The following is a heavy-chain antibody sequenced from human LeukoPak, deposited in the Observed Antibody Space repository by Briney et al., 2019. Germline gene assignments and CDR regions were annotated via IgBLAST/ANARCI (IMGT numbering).Heavy chain of an antibody. CDR1: GFSFTSYT. V-gene: IGHV3-48*01. Sequence: GGSLRLSCAASGFSFTSYTMDWVRQAPGKGLEWVSYITNTGKTIFYADSMKGRFTISRDNAKSSLFLQMDSLRAEDTAVYYCARQAACSGDCYYRHFDYWGQGALVAVSS. J-gene: IGHJ4*02. CDR2: ITNTGKTI. CDR3: ARQAACSGDCYYRHFDY. D-gene: IGHD2-21*02.